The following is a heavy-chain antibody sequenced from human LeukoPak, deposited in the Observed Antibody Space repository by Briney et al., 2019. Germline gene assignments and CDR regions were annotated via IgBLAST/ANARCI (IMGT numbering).Heavy chain of an antibody. CDR3: ARDRNSYGYYYYYMDV. CDR1: GFTFSSYW. V-gene: IGHV3-7*01. Sequence: GGSLRLSCAASGFTFSSYWMSWVHQAPGKGLEWVANIKQDGSEKYYVDSVKGRFTISRDNAKNSLYLQMNSLRAEDTAVYYCARDRNSYGYYYYYMDVWGKGTTVTVSS. D-gene: IGHD5-18*01. J-gene: IGHJ6*03. CDR2: IKQDGSEK.